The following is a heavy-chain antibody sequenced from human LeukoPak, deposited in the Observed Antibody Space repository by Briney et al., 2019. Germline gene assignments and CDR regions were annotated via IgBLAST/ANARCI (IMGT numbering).Heavy chain of an antibody. V-gene: IGHV4-61*08. D-gene: IGHD5-24*01. CDR1: GGSISSGDYY. CDR3: ARHARRDGYNFYFDY. CDR2: IYYSATSGST. J-gene: IGHJ4*02. Sequence: SETLSLTCTVSGGSISSGDYYWSWIRQPPGKGLEWIGYIYYSATSGSTNYNPSLKSRVTISIDTSKIQFSLKLNSVTAADTAVHYCARHARRDGYNFYFDYWGQGTLVTVSS.